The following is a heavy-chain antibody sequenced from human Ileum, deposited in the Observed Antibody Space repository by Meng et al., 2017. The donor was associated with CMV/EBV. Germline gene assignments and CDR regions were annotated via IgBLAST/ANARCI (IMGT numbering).Heavy chain of an antibody. CDR2: IHSSGMT. Sequence: QVQLHGSGPGLVKPSQTLSPPCTVSGDSINSGSHYWSWIRQPDGHGLEWIGRIHSSGMTNYNPSLKSRVTISVDTSKNQFSLNLSSMTAADTAVYYCATRRRDGGSGEGYFDLWGRGTLVTVSS. D-gene: IGHD7-27*01. CDR3: ATRRRDGGSGEGYFDL. V-gene: IGHV4-61*02. J-gene: IGHJ2*01. CDR1: GDSINSGSHY.